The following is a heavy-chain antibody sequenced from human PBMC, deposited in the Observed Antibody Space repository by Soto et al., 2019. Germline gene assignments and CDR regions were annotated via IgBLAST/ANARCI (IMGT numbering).Heavy chain of an antibody. J-gene: IGHJ4*02. Sequence: QVQLVQSGAEVKKPGASVKVSCKASGYTFTSYDINWVRQDPGQGLEWIGWMNPNSGNTGYAQKVQGRVTITRNTSISTAYMELRSLRSEYTAVYYCARTTSSVWDVAYWGQGTLVTVSS. D-gene: IGHD6-19*01. CDR2: MNPNSGNT. CDR1: GYTFTSYD. V-gene: IGHV1-8*01. CDR3: ARTTSSVWDVAY.